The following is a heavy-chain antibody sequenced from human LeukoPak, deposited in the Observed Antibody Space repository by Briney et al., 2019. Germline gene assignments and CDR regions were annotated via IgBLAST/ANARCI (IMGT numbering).Heavy chain of an antibody. CDR1: GFTFNTYG. CDR3: VRDSGEIPNTYYYDSSGYLHY. CDR2: IRYDGSNK. V-gene: IGHV3-33*01. D-gene: IGHD3-22*01. Sequence: GRSLRLPCAASGFTFNTYGMHWVRQAPGKGLEWVAVIRYDGSNKYYADSVRGRFTISRDNSKNTLYLQMNSLRAEDTAVYFCVRDSGEIPNTYYYDSSGYLHYWGPGTLVTVSS. J-gene: IGHJ4*02.